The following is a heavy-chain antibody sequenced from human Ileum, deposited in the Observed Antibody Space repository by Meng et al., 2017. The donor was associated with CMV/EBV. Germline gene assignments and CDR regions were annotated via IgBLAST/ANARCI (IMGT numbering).Heavy chain of an antibody. Sequence: LQRQGSGPGLVKPSETLSLTCTVSGDSISSGDYFWGWIRQPPKGLEWVASITYSGTTYYNPSLKSRVTMSVDTSKNQFSLKPNSVTAADTAVYYCVRASITMIDYWGQGTLVTVSS. CDR2: ITYSGTT. V-gene: IGHV4-39*07. CDR3: VRASITMIDY. D-gene: IGHD3-22*01. J-gene: IGHJ4*02. CDR1: GDSISSGDYF.